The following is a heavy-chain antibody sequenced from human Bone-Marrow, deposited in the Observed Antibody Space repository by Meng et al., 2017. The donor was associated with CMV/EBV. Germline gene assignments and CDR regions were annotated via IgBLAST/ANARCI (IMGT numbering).Heavy chain of an antibody. Sequence: SETLSLTCTVSGGSISSYYWSWIRQPPGKGLEWIGYIYYSGSTNYNPSLKSRVTISVDTSKNQFSLKLSSVTAADTAVYYCARVLGTMVRGEFDYWGHGTLVTVSS. D-gene: IGHD3-10*01. CDR3: ARVLGTMVRGEFDY. CDR1: GGSISSYY. J-gene: IGHJ4*01. CDR2: IYYSGST. V-gene: IGHV4-59*01.